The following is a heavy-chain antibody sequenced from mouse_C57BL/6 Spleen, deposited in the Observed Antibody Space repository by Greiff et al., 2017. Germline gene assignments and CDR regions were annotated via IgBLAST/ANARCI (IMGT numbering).Heavy chain of an antibody. D-gene: IGHD1-1*01. CDR1: GYTFTDYY. J-gene: IGHJ2*01. CDR2: INPNNGGT. V-gene: IGHV1-26*01. Sequence: EVQLQQSGPELVKPGASVKISCKASGYTFTDYYMNWVKQSHGKSLEWIGDINPNNGGTSYNQKFKGKATLTVDKSSSTAYMELRSLTSEDSAVYYCARRDIYYYGSSYDDFDYWGQGTTLTVSS. CDR3: ARRDIYYYGSSYDDFDY.